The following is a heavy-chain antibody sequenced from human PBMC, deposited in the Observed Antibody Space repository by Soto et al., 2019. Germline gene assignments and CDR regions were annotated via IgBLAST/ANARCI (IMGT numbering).Heavy chain of an antibody. V-gene: IGHV4-39*01. D-gene: IGHD3-9*01. Sequence: PSETLSLTCTVSGGSISSSSYYWGWIRQPPGKGLEWIGSIYYSGSTYYNPSLKSRVTISVDTSKNQFSLKLSSVTAADTAVYYCARHLPADWSITWTGFDPWGQGTLVTVSS. CDR1: GGSISSSSYY. CDR2: IYYSGST. CDR3: ARHLPADWSITWTGFDP. J-gene: IGHJ5*02.